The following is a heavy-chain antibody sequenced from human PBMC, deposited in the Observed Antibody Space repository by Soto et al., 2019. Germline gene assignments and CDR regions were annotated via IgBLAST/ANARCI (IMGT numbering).Heavy chain of an antibody. CDR3: ERSAEARYRRGAFDI. CDR1: GGSISSSNW. CDR2: IYHSGST. J-gene: IGHJ3*02. D-gene: IGHD3-16*02. V-gene: IGHV4-4*02. Sequence: QVQLQESCPGLVKPSVTLSLTCAVSGGSISSSNWWSWVRQPPGTGLEWIGEIYHSGSTNYNPSLKSRVTISGDKSKNQLSLKLSSVTAADTAVYYCERSAEARYRRGAFDIWGQGTMVTVSS.